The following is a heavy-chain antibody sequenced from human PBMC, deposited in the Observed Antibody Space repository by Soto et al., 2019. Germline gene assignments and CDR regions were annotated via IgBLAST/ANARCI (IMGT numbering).Heavy chain of an antibody. Sequence: SETLSLTCAVYGGSFSGYYWSWIRQPPGKGLEWIGEINHSGSTNYNPSLKSRVTISVDTSKNQFSLKLSSVTAADTAVYYCARESYYYGSGSYYNRRQYYYYMDVWGKGTTVTVSS. D-gene: IGHD3-10*01. CDR3: ARESYYYGSGSYYNRRQYYYYMDV. J-gene: IGHJ6*03. CDR1: GGSFSGYY. CDR2: INHSGST. V-gene: IGHV4-34*01.